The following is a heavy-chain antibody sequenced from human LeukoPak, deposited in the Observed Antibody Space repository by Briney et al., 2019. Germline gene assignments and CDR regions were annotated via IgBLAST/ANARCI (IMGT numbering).Heavy chain of an antibody. Sequence: PGGSLRLPCAASGFTFNTYSMNWVRQAPGKGLEWVSSISTSGNYIYYADSVRGRFTTSRDNAKNSLYLQMNSLRVDDTAVYYCARDVASGYDRRFDPWGQGTLVTVSS. J-gene: IGHJ5*02. V-gene: IGHV3-21*01. CDR3: ARDVASGYDRRFDP. CDR1: GFTFNTYS. D-gene: IGHD5-12*01. CDR2: ISTSGNYI.